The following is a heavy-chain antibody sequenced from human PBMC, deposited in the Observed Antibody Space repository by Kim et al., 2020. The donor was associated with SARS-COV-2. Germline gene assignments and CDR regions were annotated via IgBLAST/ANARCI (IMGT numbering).Heavy chain of an antibody. CDR1: GFTFSSYA. CDR3: ARPLVVGWDAFDI. Sequence: GGSLRLSCAASGFTFSSYAMHWVRQAPGKGLEWVAVISYDGSNKYYADSVKGRFTISRDNSKNTLYLQMNSLRAEDTAVYYCARPLVVGWDAFDIWGQGTMVTVSS. D-gene: IGHD1-26*01. V-gene: IGHV3-30-3*01. CDR2: ISYDGSNK. J-gene: IGHJ3*02.